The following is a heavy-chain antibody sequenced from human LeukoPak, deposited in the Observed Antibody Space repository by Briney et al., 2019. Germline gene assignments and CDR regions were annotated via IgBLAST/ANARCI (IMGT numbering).Heavy chain of an antibody. CDR3: SRQVVGNDY. CDR1: GDSVSTRGY. V-gene: IGHV4-39*02. D-gene: IGHD3-22*01. Sequence: SETLSLTCSVSGDSVSTRGYWGWIRQPPGKGLEWIGSMYYTGSTYYNPSLKSRVTISLDTSNNHLSLRLNSVTAADTAVYYCSRQVVGNDYWGQGTLVTVSS. CDR2: MYYTGST. J-gene: IGHJ4*02.